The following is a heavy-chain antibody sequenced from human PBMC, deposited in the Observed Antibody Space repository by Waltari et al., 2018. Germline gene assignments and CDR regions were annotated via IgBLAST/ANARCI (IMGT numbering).Heavy chain of an antibody. J-gene: IGHJ1*01. CDR3: GRSAFGDEGGYFQN. CDR2: MQDRERT. Sequence: LQLQESRPGLLKPSESLSITCTISGGSVSSDYNWGWIHQTPEKGLEWMGNMQDRERTFDNPSLKSRVTIALEPSKSHCFLRRISVGAADTAADFCGRSAFGDEGGYFQNWGQGTLVPVSS. V-gene: IGHV4-39*02. CDR1: GGSVSSDYN. D-gene: IGHD4-17*01.